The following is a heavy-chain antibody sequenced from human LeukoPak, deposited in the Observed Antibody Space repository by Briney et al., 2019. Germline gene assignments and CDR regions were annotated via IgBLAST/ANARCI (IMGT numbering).Heavy chain of an antibody. Sequence: ASVKVSCKASGYTFTGYYMHWVRQAPGQGLEWMGWIKPNSGGTNYAQKFQGRVTMTRDTSISTAYMELSRLRSDDTAVYYCAREGNYYGSGSTINWFDPWGQGTLVTVSS. J-gene: IGHJ5*02. CDR1: GYTFTGYY. CDR3: AREGNYYGSGSTINWFDP. CDR2: IKPNSGGT. V-gene: IGHV1-2*02. D-gene: IGHD3-10*01.